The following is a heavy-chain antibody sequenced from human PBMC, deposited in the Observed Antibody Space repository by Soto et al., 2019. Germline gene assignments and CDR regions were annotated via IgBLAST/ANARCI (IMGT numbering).Heavy chain of an antibody. D-gene: IGHD3-22*01. CDR3: AKDVHYDSSGGLDS. Sequence: EVRLLESGGGLEQPGGSLRLSCVISGFTFDNYAMSWVRQAPGKGLEWVSAISGGGGGTYYADSVRGRFIISRDNTKNTEYQQVNGLRTEDTAVYYCAKDVHYDSSGGLDSWGQGTRVTVSS. CDR1: GFTFDNYA. CDR2: ISGGGGGT. J-gene: IGHJ4*02. V-gene: IGHV3-23*01.